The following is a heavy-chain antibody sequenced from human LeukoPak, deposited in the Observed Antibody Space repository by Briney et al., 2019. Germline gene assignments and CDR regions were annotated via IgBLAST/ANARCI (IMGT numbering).Heavy chain of an antibody. D-gene: IGHD6-13*01. Sequence: SAKVSCKASGFTFTSSAMQWVRQARGQRLEWIGWIVVGSGNTNYAQKFQERVTITRDMSTSTAYMELSSLRSEDTAVYYCAGSSSSWSFDYWGQGTLVTVSS. V-gene: IGHV1-58*02. CDR3: AGSSSSWSFDY. CDR2: IVVGSGNT. J-gene: IGHJ4*02. CDR1: GFTFTSSA.